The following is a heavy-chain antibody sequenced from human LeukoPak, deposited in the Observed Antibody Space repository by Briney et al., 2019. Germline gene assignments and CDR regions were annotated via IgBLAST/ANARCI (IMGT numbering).Heavy chain of an antibody. Sequence: GGSLRLSCTASGFTFSDYAMSWVRQAPGKGLEWVGFIRTKGYGETTEYAASVKGRFTISRDDSESFAYLQMNSLKTEDTALYYCTTLDTGLGFEAFDIWGQGTMVTVSS. CDR1: GFTFSDYA. D-gene: IGHD5-18*01. CDR2: IRTKGYGETT. J-gene: IGHJ3*02. V-gene: IGHV3-49*04. CDR3: TTLDTGLGFEAFDI.